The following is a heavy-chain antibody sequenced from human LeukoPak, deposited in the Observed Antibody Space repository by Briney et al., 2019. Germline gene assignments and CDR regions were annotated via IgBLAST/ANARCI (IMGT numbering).Heavy chain of an antibody. CDR1: GYTFTGYY. CDR2: INPNSGGT. J-gene: IGHJ6*03. D-gene: IGHD6-19*01. Sequence: ASVTVSCKASGYTFTGYYMHWVRQAPGQGREWMGWINPNSGGTNYAQKFQGRVTMTRDTSISTAYMELSRLRSDDTAVYYCARSSGWYLYYYMDVWGKGTTVTVSS. V-gene: IGHV1-2*02. CDR3: ARSSGWYLYYYMDV.